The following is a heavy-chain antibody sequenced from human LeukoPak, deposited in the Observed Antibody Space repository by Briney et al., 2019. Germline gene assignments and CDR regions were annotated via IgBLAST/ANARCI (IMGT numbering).Heavy chain of an antibody. J-gene: IGHJ4*02. Sequence: PSETLSLTCTVSGGSISSYYWSWIRQPPGKGLVWIGYIYSSGSTNYNPSLKSRVTISIDTSKNQFSLKLSSVTAADTAVYYCARVPAYCGGGSCYGRWVDYWGQGTLVTVSS. V-gene: IGHV4-59*01. CDR2: IYSSGST. D-gene: IGHD2-15*01. CDR1: GGSISSYY. CDR3: ARVPAYCGGGSCYGRWVDY.